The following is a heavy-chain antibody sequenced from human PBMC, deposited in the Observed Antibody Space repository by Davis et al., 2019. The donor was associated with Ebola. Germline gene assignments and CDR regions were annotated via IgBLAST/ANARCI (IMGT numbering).Heavy chain of an antibody. J-gene: IGHJ6*03. Sequence: GGSLRLSCAASGFPFSSYSMNWVRQAPGKGLEWVSSISSSSSYIYYADSVKGRFTISRDNAKNSLYLQMNSLRAEDTAVYYCARGADDYSNIYYYYYYMDVWGKGTTVSVSS. CDR2: ISSSSSYI. D-gene: IGHD4-11*01. CDR1: GFPFSSYS. V-gene: IGHV3-21*01. CDR3: ARGADDYSNIYYYYYYMDV.